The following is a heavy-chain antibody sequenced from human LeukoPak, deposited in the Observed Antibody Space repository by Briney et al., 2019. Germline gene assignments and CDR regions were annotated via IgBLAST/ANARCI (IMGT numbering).Heavy chain of an antibody. J-gene: IGHJ4*02. CDR1: GFTFNSYN. Sequence: PGGSLRLSCAASGFTFNSYNMIWVRQAPGKGLEWVSSISSSSRYIYHADTVKGRFTISRDNAKNSLYLKMNSLRAEDTAVYYCARGREAVAVHFDYWGQGTLVTVSS. D-gene: IGHD6-19*01. V-gene: IGHV3-21*01. CDR3: ARGREAVAVHFDY. CDR2: ISSSSRYI.